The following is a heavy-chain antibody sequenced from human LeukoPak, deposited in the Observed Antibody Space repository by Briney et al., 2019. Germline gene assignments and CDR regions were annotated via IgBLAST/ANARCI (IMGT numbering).Heavy chain of an antibody. CDR3: AKGHYYGSGSLDY. D-gene: IGHD3-10*01. CDR2: IDYSGGAT. CDR1: GFTFNNYV. Sequence: GGSLRLSCAASGFTFNNYVMSWVRQAPGKGLEWVSGIDYSGGATNYADSVQGRFTVSRDNSKNTLYLQMNNLRAEDTAVYYCAKGHYYGSGSLDYWGQGTLVTVSS. V-gene: IGHV3-23*01. J-gene: IGHJ4*02.